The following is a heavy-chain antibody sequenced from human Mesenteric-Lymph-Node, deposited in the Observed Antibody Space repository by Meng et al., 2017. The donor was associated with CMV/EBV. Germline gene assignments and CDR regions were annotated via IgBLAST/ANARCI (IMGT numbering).Heavy chain of an antibody. V-gene: IGHV3-30-3*01. CDR3: ARVTYYYDSSGYPYFDY. CDR1: GFTFSSYA. D-gene: IGHD3-22*01. J-gene: IGHJ4*02. CDR2: ISYDGSNK. Sequence: LSLTCAASGFTFSSYAMHWVRQAPGKGLEWVAVISYDGSNKYYADSVKGRFTISRDNSKNTLYLQMNSLRAEDTAVYYCARVTYYYDSSGYPYFDYWGQGTLVTVSS.